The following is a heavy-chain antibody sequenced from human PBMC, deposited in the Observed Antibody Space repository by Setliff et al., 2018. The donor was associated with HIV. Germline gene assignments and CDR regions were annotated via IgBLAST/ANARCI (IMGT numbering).Heavy chain of an antibody. CDR3: ARMGYIDSSGYPDH. CDR2: VSAYNGKT. CDR1: GDTFTRFG. J-gene: IGHJ5*02. D-gene: IGHD3-22*01. V-gene: IGHV1-18*01. Sequence: GASVKVSCKASGDTFTRFGFTWVRRAPGQGLEWMGWVSAYNGKTRYAQNFQDRVTMTTDTSTSTAYMELRSLTSDDTAVYFCARMGYIDSSGYPDHWGQGTLVTVSS.